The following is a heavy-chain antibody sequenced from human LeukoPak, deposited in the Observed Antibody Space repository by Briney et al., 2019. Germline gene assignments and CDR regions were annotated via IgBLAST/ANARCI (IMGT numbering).Heavy chain of an antibody. J-gene: IGHJ4*02. CDR2: IFHSGRT. D-gene: IGHD3-10*01. V-gene: IGHV4-38-2*02. Sequence: PSETLSLTCIVSGYSISSGYCWGWVRQPPGKGLEWIASIFHSGRTFYNPSLKSRVTISVQTSENQFSLKLSSVTAADTAVYYCARVLDYYVSGTYGFDYWGQGTPVTVSS. CDR3: ARVLDYYVSGTYGFDY. CDR1: GYSISSGYC.